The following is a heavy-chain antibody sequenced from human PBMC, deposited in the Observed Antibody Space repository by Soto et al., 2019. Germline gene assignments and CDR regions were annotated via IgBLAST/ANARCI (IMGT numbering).Heavy chain of an antibody. CDR2: VNPIFGTA. J-gene: IGHJ3*01. D-gene: IGHD1-26*01. CDR1: GGTFSSYA. CDR3: AEGGEEGAA. V-gene: IGHV1-69*12. Sequence: QVQLVQSGAEVKKPGSSVKVSCKASGGTFSSYAISWVRQAPGQGLEWMGGVNPIFGTANYAQKFQGRVTITEDESTSTAPMELRSLRYADKAAYYCAEGGEEGAAWGQGKMVTVSS.